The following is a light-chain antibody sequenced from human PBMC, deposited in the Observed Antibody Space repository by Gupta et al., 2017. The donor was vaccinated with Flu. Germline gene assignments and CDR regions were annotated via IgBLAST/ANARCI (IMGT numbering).Light chain of an antibody. CDR2: SAS. V-gene: IGKV3-20*01. Sequence: EIVLTQSPGTLSLPPGERVSLSCRASQSLSNSYLAWYQHKSGQAPRLLIDSASRTATGVPDRFSGNASGTDFTLTIAILDPEDFAVYYCQRKGGSPWTFGQGTKVEIK. CDR1: QSLSNSY. CDR3: QRKGGSPWT. J-gene: IGKJ1*01.